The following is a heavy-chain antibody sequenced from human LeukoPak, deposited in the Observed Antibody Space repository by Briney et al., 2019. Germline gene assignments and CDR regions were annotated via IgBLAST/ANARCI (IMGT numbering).Heavy chain of an antibody. CDR2: IYYSGST. D-gene: IGHD1-1*01. CDR1: GGSISSSNYY. Sequence: SETLSLTCTVSGGSISSSNYYWGWIRQPPGKGLEWIGSIYYSGSTYYNPSLKSRVSISVHTSKNQFSLNLRSVTAADTAVYYCARPVPSRLGWFDPWGQGTLVTVSS. CDR3: ARPVPSRLGWFDP. V-gene: IGHV4-39*01. J-gene: IGHJ5*02.